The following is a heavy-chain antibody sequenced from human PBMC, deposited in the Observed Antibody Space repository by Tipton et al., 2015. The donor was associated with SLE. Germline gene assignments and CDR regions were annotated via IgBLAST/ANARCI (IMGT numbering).Heavy chain of an antibody. Sequence: QLVQSGGGVVQPGRSLRLSCAASGFTFSSYAMHWVRQAPGKGLEWVAVISYDGSNKYYADSVKGRFTISRDNSKNTLYLQMNSLRAEDTAVYYCAEALLGAFEFDYWGQGTLVTVSS. CDR2: ISYDGSNK. V-gene: IGHV3-30*04. J-gene: IGHJ4*02. CDR3: AEALLGAFEFDY. D-gene: IGHD1-26*01. CDR1: GFTFSSYA.